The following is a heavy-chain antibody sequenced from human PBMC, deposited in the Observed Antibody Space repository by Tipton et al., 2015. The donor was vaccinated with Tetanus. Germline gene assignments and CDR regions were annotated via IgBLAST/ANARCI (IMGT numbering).Heavy chain of an antibody. CDR1: GGSLRSGDYQ. Sequence: TLSLTCSVSGGSLRSGDYQWNWIRQPPGKGLEWLGDVIYEGTRYYNPSLNSRVKKSLDTSMNQVSLNLTSVPAADTALYYCARGVPYSTTMGSDWFDPWGQGTLVTVSS. CDR2: VIYEGTR. J-gene: IGHJ5*02. V-gene: IGHV4-30-4*01. D-gene: IGHD2-2*01. CDR3: ARGVPYSTTMGSDWFDP.